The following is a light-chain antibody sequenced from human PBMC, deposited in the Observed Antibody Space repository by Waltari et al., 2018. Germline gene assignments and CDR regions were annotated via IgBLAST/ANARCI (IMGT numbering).Light chain of an antibody. CDR2: EVF. CDR3: SSYAGNNFVV. CDR1: SSHVGGYKY. J-gene: IGLJ2*01. Sequence: QSALTQPPSASGSPGQSVTISCTGTSSHVGGYKYFSWYQFHPGKAPNLLIYEVFKRPSGVPDRFSGSKSGNTASLIVSGLQAEDEAEYYCSSYAGNNFVVFGGGTQLTVL. V-gene: IGLV2-8*01.